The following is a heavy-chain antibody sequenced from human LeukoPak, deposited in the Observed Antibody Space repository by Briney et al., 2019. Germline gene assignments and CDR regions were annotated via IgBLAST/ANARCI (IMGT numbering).Heavy chain of an antibody. CDR2: ISSSSSYI. V-gene: IGHV3-21*01. CDR3: ARDDDYGDYSPFDY. D-gene: IGHD4-17*01. J-gene: IGHJ4*02. CDR1: GFTFSSYS. Sequence: GGSLRLSCAASGFTFSSYSMNWVRQAPGKGLEWVSSISSSSSYIYYADSVKGRFTISSDNAKSSLYLQMNSLRAEDTAVYYCARDDDYGDYSPFDYWGQGTLVTVSS.